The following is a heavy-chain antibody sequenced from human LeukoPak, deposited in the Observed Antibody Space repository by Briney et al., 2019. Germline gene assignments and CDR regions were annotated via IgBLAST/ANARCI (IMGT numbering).Heavy chain of an antibody. CDR1: GGSISSSSYY. J-gene: IGHJ4*02. CDR2: IYYSGST. Sequence: SETLSLTCTVSGGSISSSSYYWGWIRQPPGKGLEWIGSIYYSGSTYYNPSLKSRVTISVDTSKNQFSLKLSSVTAADTAVYYWARNRVGGYYYDSSGSYWGQGTLVTVSS. CDR3: ARNRVGGYYYDSSGSY. V-gene: IGHV4-39*01. D-gene: IGHD3-22*01.